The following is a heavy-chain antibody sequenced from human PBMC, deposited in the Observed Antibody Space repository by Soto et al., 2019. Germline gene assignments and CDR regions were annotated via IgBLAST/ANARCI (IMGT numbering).Heavy chain of an antibody. J-gene: IGHJ4*02. V-gene: IGHV3-21*01. CDR1: GFTFSSYS. D-gene: IGHD3-3*01. Sequence: GGSLRLSCAASGFTFSSYSMNWVGQAPGKGLEWVSSISSSSSYIYYADSVKGRFTISRDNAKNSLYLQMNSLRAEDTAVYYCARDFPYYDFWSGPFDYWGQGTLVTVSS. CDR3: ARDFPYYDFWSGPFDY. CDR2: ISSSSSYI.